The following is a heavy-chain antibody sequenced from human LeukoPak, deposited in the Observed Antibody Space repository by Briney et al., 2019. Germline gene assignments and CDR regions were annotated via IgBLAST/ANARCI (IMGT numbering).Heavy chain of an antibody. CDR2: TRNKANSYTT. Sequence: GGSLRLSCAAYGFTFSDHYMDWVRQAPGKGLEWVCRTRNKANSYTTEYAASVKGRFTISRDDSKNSLYLQMNSLKTEDTAVYYCARAVTYYYDSSGYRYYYYMDVWGKGTTVTVSS. D-gene: IGHD3-22*01. J-gene: IGHJ6*03. CDR3: ARAVTYYYDSSGYRYYYYMDV. CDR1: GFTFSDHY. V-gene: IGHV3-72*01.